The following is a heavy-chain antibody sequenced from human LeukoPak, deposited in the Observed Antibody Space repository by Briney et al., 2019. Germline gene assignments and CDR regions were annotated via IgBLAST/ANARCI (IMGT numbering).Heavy chain of an antibody. V-gene: IGHV3-53*01. D-gene: IGHD4-11*01. CDR2: IYSGGST. CDR3: ARARRYSNYAYYYYGMDV. CDR1: GFTVSSNY. J-gene: IGHJ6*02. Sequence: GGSLRLSCAASGFTVSSNYMSWVRQAPGKGLEWVSVIYSGGSTYYADSVKGRFTISRDNSKNTLYLQMNSLRAEDTAVYYCARARRYSNYAYYYYGMDVWGQGTTVTVSS.